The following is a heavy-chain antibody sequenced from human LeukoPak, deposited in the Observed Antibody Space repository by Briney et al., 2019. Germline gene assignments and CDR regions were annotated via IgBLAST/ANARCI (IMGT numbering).Heavy chain of an antibody. V-gene: IGHV3-74*01. CDR2: IASDGST. CDR3: IGSGGSPGY. Sequence: PGGSPRLSCAASGFTFSSYWMHWVRQAPGKGLVWVSRIASDGSTVYADSVKGRFTISRDNAKDTVYLQMNSLRVEDTAVYYCIGSGGSPGYWGQGTLVTVSS. D-gene: IGHD1-26*01. J-gene: IGHJ4*02. CDR1: GFTFSSYW.